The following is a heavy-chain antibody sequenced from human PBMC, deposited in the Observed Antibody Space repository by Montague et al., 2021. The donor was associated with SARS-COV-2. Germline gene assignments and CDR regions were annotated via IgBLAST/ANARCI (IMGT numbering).Heavy chain of an antibody. J-gene: IGHJ6*02. CDR3: AKGGMVRGNGYYYYGMDV. CDR1: GFTFSSYA. D-gene: IGHD3-10*01. Sequence: SLSLSWSASGFTFSSYAMSWVRQAPGKGLEWVSVIYSGGSSTYYADSVKGRFTISRDNSKNTLYLQMNSLRVEDTAVYYCAKGGMVRGNGYYYYGMDVWGQGTTVTVSS. CDR2: IYSGGSST. V-gene: IGHV3-23*03.